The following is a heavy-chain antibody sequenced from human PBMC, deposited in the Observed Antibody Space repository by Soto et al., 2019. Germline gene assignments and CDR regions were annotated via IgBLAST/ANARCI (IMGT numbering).Heavy chain of an antibody. V-gene: IGHV1-46*03. J-gene: IGHJ4*02. CDR1: GYTFTSYY. D-gene: IGHD3-9*01. CDR2: INPGDGST. CDR3: ARFCINNIFAGPFDF. Sequence: ASVKVSCKASGYTFTSYYLHWVRQAPGQGLEWMGIINPGDGSTTYSQNFQGRVTMTTDTSTSTVYMELSSLRFEDTAVYYCARFCINNIFAGPFDFWGQGTLVTVSS.